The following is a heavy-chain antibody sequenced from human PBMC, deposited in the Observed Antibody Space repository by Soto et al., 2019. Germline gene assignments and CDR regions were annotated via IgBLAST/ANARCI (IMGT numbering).Heavy chain of an antibody. J-gene: IGHJ5*02. CDR3: ASGDETSWFDP. Sequence: SVKVSCKASGGTFSSYTISWVGQAPGQGLEWMGRIIPILGIANYAQKFQGRVTITADKSTSTAYMELSSLRSEDTAVYYCASGDETSWFDPWGQGTLVTVSS. D-gene: IGHD2-2*01. CDR2: IIPILGIA. CDR1: GGTFSSYT. V-gene: IGHV1-69*02.